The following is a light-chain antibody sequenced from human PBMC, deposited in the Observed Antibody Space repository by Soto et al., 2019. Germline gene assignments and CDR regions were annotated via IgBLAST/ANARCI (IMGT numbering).Light chain of an antibody. CDR3: AAWDDNLSGVV. J-gene: IGLJ2*01. Sequence: QTVVTQPPSASGTPGQRVTISCSGSSSNIGSKYVYWYQQLPGTAPKVLIYRNNERPSGVPDRFSGSKSGTSASLAISGLRSDDEGDYYCAAWDDNLSGVVFGGGTKLTVL. CDR1: SSNIGSKY. V-gene: IGLV1-47*01. CDR2: RNN.